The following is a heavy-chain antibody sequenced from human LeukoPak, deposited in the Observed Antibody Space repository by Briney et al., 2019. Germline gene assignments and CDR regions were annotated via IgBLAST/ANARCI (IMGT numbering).Heavy chain of an antibody. V-gene: IGHV1-69*01. D-gene: IGHD4-23*01. J-gene: IGHJ6*02. CDR2: IVPFFGAT. CDR3: ARVLRWNLDHDYSGMDV. CDR1: GGTFSRFA. Sequence: SVKVSCKASGGTFSRFAISWVRQAPGQGLEWMGGIVPFFGATAYALKFQGRVSITADESTSTTYMELTSLTTDDSDVFYCARVLRWNLDHDYSGMDVWGLGTTVIV.